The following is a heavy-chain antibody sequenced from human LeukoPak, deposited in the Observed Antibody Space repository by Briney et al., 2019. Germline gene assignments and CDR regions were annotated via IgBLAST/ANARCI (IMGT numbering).Heavy chain of an antibody. CDR2: IYYSGST. D-gene: IGHD3-22*01. CDR1: GGSISSSSYY. J-gene: IGHJ4*02. V-gene: IGHV4-61*05. Sequence: PSETLSLTCTVSGGSISSSSYYWGWIRQPPGKGLEWIGYIYYSGSTNYNPSLKSRVTISVDTSKNQFSLKLSSVTAADTAVYYCARGGSYYYDSSGYYSWGQGTLVTVSS. CDR3: ARGGSYYYDSSGYYS.